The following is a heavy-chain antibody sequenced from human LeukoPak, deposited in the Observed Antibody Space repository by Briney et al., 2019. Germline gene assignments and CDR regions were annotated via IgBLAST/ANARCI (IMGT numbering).Heavy chain of an antibody. CDR3: ARAGSDGYRG. CDR2: IYYSGST. CDR1: GGSISSYY. D-gene: IGHD5-24*01. J-gene: IGHJ4*02. Sequence: PSETLSLTCTVSGGSISSYYWSWIRQPPGKGLEWIGYIYYSGSTNYNPSLKSRVTISVDTSKNQFSLKLSSVTAADTAVYYCARAGSDGYRGWGQGTLVTVSS. V-gene: IGHV4-59*01.